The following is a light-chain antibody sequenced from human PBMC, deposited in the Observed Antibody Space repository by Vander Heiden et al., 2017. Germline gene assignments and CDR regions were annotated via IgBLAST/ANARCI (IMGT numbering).Light chain of an antibody. V-gene: IGKV1-33*01. CDR1: QAISNY. J-gene: IGKJ5*01. Sequence: IQMTQSPSSLSASVGDRVTITCQASQAISNYLNWYQQKPGKGPKLLIYGGFNLETGVTSRVSWIGYWTEFTFTISRLQPEDISTYYCQQYDNLPITFGQGTRLEIK. CDR2: GGF. CDR3: QQYDNLPIT.